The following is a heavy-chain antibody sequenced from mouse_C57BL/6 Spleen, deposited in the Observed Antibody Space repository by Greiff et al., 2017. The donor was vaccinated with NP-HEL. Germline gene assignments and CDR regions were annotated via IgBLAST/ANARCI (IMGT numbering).Heavy chain of an antibody. CDR1: GYSITSGYY. Sequence: EVKLVESGPGLVKPSQSLSLTCSVTGYSITSGYYWNWIRQFPGNKLEWMGYISYDGSNNYNPSLKNRISITRDTSKNQFFLKLNSVTTEDTATYYCARGNYYGSPSFAYWGQGTLVTVSA. CDR3: ARGNYYGSPSFAY. CDR2: ISYDGSN. V-gene: IGHV3-6*01. D-gene: IGHD1-1*01. J-gene: IGHJ3*01.